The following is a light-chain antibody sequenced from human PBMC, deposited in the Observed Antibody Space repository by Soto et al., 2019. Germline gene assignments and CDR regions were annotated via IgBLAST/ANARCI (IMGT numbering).Light chain of an antibody. J-gene: IGKJ2*01. Sequence: DIVMTQSPDSLAVSLGERATINCKSSQSVLYSSNNKNYLAWYQQKPGQPPKLLIYWASTRESGVPDRFSGSGSGTDFTLTISSLQVEDVAVYYCQQYSSIPPYTFGQGTKLEIK. CDR3: QQYSSIPPYT. CDR2: WAS. V-gene: IGKV4-1*01. CDR1: QSVLYSSNNKNY.